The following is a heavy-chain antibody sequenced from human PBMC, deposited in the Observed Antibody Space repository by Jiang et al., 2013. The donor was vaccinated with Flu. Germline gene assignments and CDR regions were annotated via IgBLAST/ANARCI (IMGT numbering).Heavy chain of an antibody. D-gene: IGHD4-23*01. CDR3: ASGVHGNQDTCDI. Sequence: VQLVESGADVKKPGASVKVSCKASGYTFSDHYMHWVRQTPGQGLEWMGYISPYNGVTNYAREFQGRVTMTRDTSISTAYMELSGLRSDDTALYYCASGVHGNQDTCDI. V-gene: IGHV1-2*02. J-gene: IGHJ3*02. CDR2: ISPYNGVT. CDR1: GYTFSDHY.